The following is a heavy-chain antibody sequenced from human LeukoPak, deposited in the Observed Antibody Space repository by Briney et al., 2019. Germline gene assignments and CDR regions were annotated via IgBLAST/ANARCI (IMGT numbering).Heavy chain of an antibody. CDR2: IYPGDSDT. J-gene: IGHJ5*02. D-gene: IGHD3-10*01. Sequence: GESLKISCKGSGYSFTSYWIGWVRQMPGKGLEWMGIIYPGDSDTRYSPSFQGQVTISADKSISTAYLQWSSLKASDTAMYYCARGPNPVDVLLWFGELPVTNWFDPWGQGTLVTVSS. CDR3: ARGPNPVDVLLWFGELPVTNWFDP. V-gene: IGHV5-51*01. CDR1: GYSFTSYW.